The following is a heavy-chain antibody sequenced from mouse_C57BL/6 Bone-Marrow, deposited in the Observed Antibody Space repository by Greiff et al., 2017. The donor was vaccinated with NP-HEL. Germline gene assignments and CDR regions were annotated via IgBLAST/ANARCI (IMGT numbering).Heavy chain of an antibody. J-gene: IGHJ3*01. CDR3: ARFPWFAY. CDR1: GFIFTSHW. V-gene: IGHV1-55*01. Sequence: VQLQQPGAELVKPGASVKMCCMASGFIFTSHWITWVKQRPGPSLEWIGEFYPGIGNTNYNEKFKSKATLTVETSSSTAYMQLSSLTSEDSAVYYCARFPWFAYWGQGTLVTVSA. CDR2: FYPGIGNT.